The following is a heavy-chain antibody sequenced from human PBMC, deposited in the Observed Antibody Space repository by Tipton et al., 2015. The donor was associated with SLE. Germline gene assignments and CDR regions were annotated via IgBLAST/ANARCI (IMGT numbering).Heavy chain of an antibody. CDR1: GGSISSGSYC. D-gene: IGHD2-15*01. V-gene: IGHV4-61*02. J-gene: IGHJ2*01. CDR2: IYTSGST. Sequence: LRLSCTVSGGSISSGSYCWSWIRQPAGKGLEWIGRIYTSGSTNYNPSLKSRVTISVDTSKNQFSLKLSSVTAADTAVYYCARHRRSGEYFDLWGRGTLVTVSS. CDR3: ARHRRSGEYFDL.